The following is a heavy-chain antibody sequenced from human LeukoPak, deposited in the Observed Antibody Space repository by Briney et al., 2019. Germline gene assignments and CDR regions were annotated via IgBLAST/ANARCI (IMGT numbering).Heavy chain of an antibody. CDR1: GFIFSSFA. Sequence: GGSPRLSCAASGFIFSSFAMHWVRQAPGKGLEWVAVISYDGSNKNYADSVKGRFTISRDNSKNTLYLQMNSLRAEDTAVYYCATPLDYYDRSGYHQGGDWGQGTLVTVSS. CDR3: ATPLDYYDRSGYHQGGD. V-gene: IGHV3-30*04. J-gene: IGHJ4*02. D-gene: IGHD3-22*01. CDR2: ISYDGSNK.